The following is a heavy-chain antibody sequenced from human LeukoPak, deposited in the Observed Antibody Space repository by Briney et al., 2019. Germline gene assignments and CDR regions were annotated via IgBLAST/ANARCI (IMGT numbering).Heavy chain of an antibody. Sequence: GASVKVSCTASGYTFTSYGISWVRQAPGQGLEWMGWISAYNGNTNYAQKFQGRVTITADKSTSTAYMELSSLRSEDTAVYYCAREIVVVPAAIGEYYYYGMDVWGQGTTVTVSS. J-gene: IGHJ6*02. V-gene: IGHV1-18*01. CDR3: AREIVVVPAAIGEYYYYGMDV. CDR2: ISAYNGNT. CDR1: GYTFTSYG. D-gene: IGHD2-2*01.